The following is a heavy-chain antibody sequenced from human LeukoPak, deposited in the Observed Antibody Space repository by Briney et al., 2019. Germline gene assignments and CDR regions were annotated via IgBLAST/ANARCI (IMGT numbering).Heavy chain of an antibody. Sequence: SGGSLRLSCAASGFTFSDAWMTWVRQAPGKGLEWVGRIKSKTDGGTTDYAAPVKGRFTISRDDSRNTLYLQMNSLKTEDTAVYYCTTPAAARFKDWGQGTLVTVSS. CDR2: IKSKTDGGTT. CDR3: TTPAAARFKD. CDR1: GFTFSDAW. D-gene: IGHD2-2*01. J-gene: IGHJ4*02. V-gene: IGHV3-15*01.